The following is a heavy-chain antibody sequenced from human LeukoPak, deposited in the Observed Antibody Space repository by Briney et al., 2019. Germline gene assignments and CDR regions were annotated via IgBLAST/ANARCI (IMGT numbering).Heavy chain of an antibody. CDR2: IYHNGNT. CDR3: ASLVGATYDFDY. J-gene: IGHJ4*02. CDR1: GGSISNSNW. Sequence: SETLSLTWVVSGGSISNSNWWTWVRQSPEKGLEWIGEIYHNGNTNYNPSLKSRVTISVDTSKNQFSLKLSSVTAADTAVYYCASLVGATYDFDYWGQGTLVTVSS. D-gene: IGHD1-26*01. V-gene: IGHV4-4*02.